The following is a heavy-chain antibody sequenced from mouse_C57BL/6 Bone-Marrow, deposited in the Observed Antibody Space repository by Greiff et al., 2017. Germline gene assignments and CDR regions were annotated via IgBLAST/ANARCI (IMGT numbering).Heavy chain of an antibody. J-gene: IGHJ2*01. CDR1: GYTFTDYY. CDR2: INPYNGGT. CDR3: TRGPDGSID. Sequence: EVNLQESGPVLVTPGASVKMSCKASGYTFTDYYMTWVKQSHGKSLEWIGVINPYNGGTSYNQKFKGKATFTVDKSSSTVYMELNSLTSEDFSVYYCTRGPDGSIDWGQGTTLTVSS. V-gene: IGHV1-19*01. D-gene: IGHD1-1*01.